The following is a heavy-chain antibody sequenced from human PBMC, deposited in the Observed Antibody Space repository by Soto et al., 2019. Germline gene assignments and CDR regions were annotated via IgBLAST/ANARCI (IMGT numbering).Heavy chain of an antibody. CDR3: ARLDYDTRLNYMYFDF. CDR1: GVSLTSGNW. Sequence: ASETLSLTCAVSGVSLTSGNWWTWVRQSPQRGLEYIGEIFHDGTANYYPSFERRVAMSVDTSRNQFSLKLTSVTAADTAVYFCARLDYDTRLNYMYFDFWGPGTLVTVSS. D-gene: IGHD3-22*01. J-gene: IGHJ4*02. V-gene: IGHV4-4*02. CDR2: IFHDGTA.